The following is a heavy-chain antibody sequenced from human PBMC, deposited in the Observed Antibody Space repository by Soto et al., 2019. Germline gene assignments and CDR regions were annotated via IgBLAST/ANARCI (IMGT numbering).Heavy chain of an antibody. J-gene: IGHJ6*02. CDR1: GFTFSSYS. D-gene: IGHD3-3*01. CDR2: ISSSSSYI. V-gene: IGHV3-21*01. CDR3: ARDRPSYYDFWSGYYVPYYYYGMDV. Sequence: AGGSLRLSCAASGFTFSSYSMNWVRQAPGKGLEWVSSISSSSSYIYYADSVKGRFTISRDNAKNSLYLQMNSLRAEDTAVYYCARDRPSYYDFWSGYYVPYYYYGMDVWGQGTTVTVSS.